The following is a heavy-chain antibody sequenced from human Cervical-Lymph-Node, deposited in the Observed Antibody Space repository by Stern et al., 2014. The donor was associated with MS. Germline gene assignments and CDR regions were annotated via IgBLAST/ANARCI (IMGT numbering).Heavy chain of an antibody. J-gene: IGHJ4*02. V-gene: IGHV5-51*03. D-gene: IGHD5-24*01. CDR1: GYSFTNYW. CDR3: ARRGDGYNYYFDF. Sequence: EVQLVQSGAEVKRPGESLKISCKGSGYSFTNYWIGWVRQMPGKGLEWMGIIYPGESETTYSPSFQGRVTFSVDKSINTAYLQWGSLRASDTAMYYRARRGDGYNYYFDFWGQGTLVTVSS. CDR2: IYPGESET.